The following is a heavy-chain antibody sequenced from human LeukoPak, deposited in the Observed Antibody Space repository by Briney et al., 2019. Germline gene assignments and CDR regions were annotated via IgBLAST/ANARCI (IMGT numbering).Heavy chain of an antibody. CDR1: GGSISSSGYY. CDR2: IYHSGST. J-gene: IGHJ6*03. D-gene: IGHD1-14*01. CDR3: NNSPGDYYYYMDV. V-gene: IGHV4-39*07. Sequence: IPSETLSLTCTVSGGSISSSGYYWGWIRQPPGKGLEWIGSIYHSGSTYYNPSLKSRVTISVDTSKNQFSLKLSSVTAADTAVYYCNNSPGDYYYYMDVWGKGTTVTVSS.